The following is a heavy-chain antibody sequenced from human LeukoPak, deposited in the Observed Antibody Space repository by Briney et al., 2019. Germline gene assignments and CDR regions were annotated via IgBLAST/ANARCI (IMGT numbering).Heavy chain of an antibody. J-gene: IGHJ3*02. D-gene: IGHD3-22*01. V-gene: IGHV4-59*08. CDR3: ARHARYYDSSGYPLKYAFDI. CDR2: IYYSGST. CDR1: GGSISSHY. Sequence: SETLSLTCTVSGGSISSHYWSWVRQAPGKGLEWIGYIYYSGSTNYNPSLKSRVTISVDTSKNQFSLKLSSVTAADTAVYYCARHARYYDSSGYPLKYAFDIWGQGTMVTVSS.